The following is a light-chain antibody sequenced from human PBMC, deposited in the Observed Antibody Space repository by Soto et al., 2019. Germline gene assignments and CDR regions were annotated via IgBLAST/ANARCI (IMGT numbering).Light chain of an antibody. V-gene: IGLV2-23*02. Sequence: QSALTQPASVSGSPGQSITISCTGTSSDVGRYNFVSWYQQHPGKVPKLMIYEVTKRPSGVSNRFSGSKSGNTASLTISGLQAEDEADYYCCSDTGNDADVFGPGTQLTVL. CDR1: SSDVGRYNF. CDR2: EVT. J-gene: IGLJ1*01. CDR3: CSDTGNDADV.